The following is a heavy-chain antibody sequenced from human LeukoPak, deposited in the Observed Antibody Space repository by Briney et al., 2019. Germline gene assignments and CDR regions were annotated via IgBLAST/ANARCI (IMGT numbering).Heavy chain of an antibody. J-gene: IGHJ4*02. CDR3: ARGGYYGSGSHSDY. CDR2: INRDGSST. Sequence: GGSLRLSCAASGFTFSNYWMHWVRQAPGKGLVWVSRINRDGSSTTYADSVKGRFTISRDNAKNTLYLQMNSLRAEDTAVYYCARGGYYGSGSHSDYWGQGTLVTVSS. V-gene: IGHV3-74*01. CDR1: GFTFSNYW. D-gene: IGHD3-10*01.